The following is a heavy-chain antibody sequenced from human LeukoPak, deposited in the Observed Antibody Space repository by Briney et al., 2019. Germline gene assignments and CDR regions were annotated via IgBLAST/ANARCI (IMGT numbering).Heavy chain of an antibody. V-gene: IGHV5-51*01. CDR1: GYSFPNYW. CDR3: AMNYYDTSGLFDY. Sequence: GESLKISCKGSGYSFPNYWIGWVRQMPGKGLEWMGIIYPSDSDTKYSPSFQGRVTISADRSINTAYLQWRSLKASDTAMYYCAMNYYDTSGLFDYWRQGTLVTVSS. D-gene: IGHD3-22*01. CDR2: IYPSDSDT. J-gene: IGHJ4*02.